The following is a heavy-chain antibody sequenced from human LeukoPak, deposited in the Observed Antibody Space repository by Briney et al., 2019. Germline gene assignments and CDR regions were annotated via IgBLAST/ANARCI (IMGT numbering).Heavy chain of an antibody. J-gene: IGHJ6*03. CDR3: ARVSPGCLYYYYYMDV. Sequence: GGSLRLSCAASGFTVSSNYMSWVRQAPGKGLEWVSVIYSGGSTYYADSVKGRFTISRDNSKNTLYLQMNSLRAEDTAVYYCARVSPGCLYYYYYMDVWGKGTTVTVSS. CDR1: GFTVSSNY. D-gene: IGHD6-19*01. V-gene: IGHV3-53*01. CDR2: IYSGGST.